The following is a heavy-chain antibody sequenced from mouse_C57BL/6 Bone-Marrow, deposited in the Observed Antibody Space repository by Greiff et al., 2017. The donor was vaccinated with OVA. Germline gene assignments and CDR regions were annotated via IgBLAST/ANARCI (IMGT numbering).Heavy chain of an antibody. CDR1: GYTFTSYW. CDR2: IDPSDSYT. V-gene: IGHV1-69*01. Sequence: QVQLQQPGAELVMPGASVKLSCKASGYTFTSYWMHWVKQRPGQGLEWIGEIDPSDSYTNYNQKFKGKSTLTVGKSSSTAYMQLSSLTSEDSAVYYCAYYSNYVGYWGQGTTLTVSS. J-gene: IGHJ2*01. CDR3: AYYSNYVGY. D-gene: IGHD2-5*01.